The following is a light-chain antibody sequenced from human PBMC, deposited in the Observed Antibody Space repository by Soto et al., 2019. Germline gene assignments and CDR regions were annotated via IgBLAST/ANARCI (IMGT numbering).Light chain of an antibody. V-gene: IGKV3D-15*01. J-gene: IGKJ1*01. CDR1: QNIITN. Sequence: IVVTQKQSTLSLSPGERSTLSCRASQNIITNLAWYQQKPGQAPRLLIFFASTRVTGIPDRFSGSGSGTDFTLTISSLQSEDFAVYYCQQYNNWPRTFGQGAKADVK. CDR2: FAS. CDR3: QQYNNWPRT.